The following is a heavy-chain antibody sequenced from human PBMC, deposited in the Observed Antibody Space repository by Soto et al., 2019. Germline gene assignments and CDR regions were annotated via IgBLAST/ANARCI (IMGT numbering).Heavy chain of an antibody. J-gene: IGHJ3*02. D-gene: IGHD3-22*01. CDR2: IIPIFGTA. Sequence: SVKVSCKASGGTFSSYAISWVRQAPGQGLEWMGGIIPIFGTANYAQKFQGRVTITADESTSTAYMELSSLRSEDTAVYYCARGLRITMIVVAAATAFDIWGQGTMVTVPS. V-gene: IGHV1-69*13. CDR1: GGTFSSYA. CDR3: ARGLRITMIVVAAATAFDI.